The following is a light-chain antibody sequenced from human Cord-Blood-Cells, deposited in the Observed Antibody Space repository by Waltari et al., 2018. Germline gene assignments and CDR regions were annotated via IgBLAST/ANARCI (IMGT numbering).Light chain of an antibody. J-gene: IGKJ1*01. Sequence: DIQMTQSPSSLSASVGDRVTITCRASQSISSYLNWYQQKPGKAPKLLIYAASSLQSGVPSRVSGSGSGTDFTRTIISLQPEYFATYYCQQSYSTPLTFGQGTKVEIK. CDR3: QQSYSTPLT. V-gene: IGKV1-39*01. CDR2: AAS. CDR1: QSISSY.